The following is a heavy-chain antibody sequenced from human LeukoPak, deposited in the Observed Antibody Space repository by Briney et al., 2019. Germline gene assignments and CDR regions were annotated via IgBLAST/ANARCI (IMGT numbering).Heavy chain of an antibody. D-gene: IGHD3-22*01. CDR1: GGSISSSSYY. V-gene: IGHV4-39*02. Sequence: SETLSLTCTVSGGSISSSSYYWGWIRQPPGKGLEWIGSIYYSGSTYYNPSLKSRVTISVDTSKNQFSLKLSSVTAADTAVYYCARDLYYYDSSGYSAPGYWGQGTLVTVSS. CDR2: IYYSGST. J-gene: IGHJ4*02. CDR3: ARDLYYYDSSGYSAPGY.